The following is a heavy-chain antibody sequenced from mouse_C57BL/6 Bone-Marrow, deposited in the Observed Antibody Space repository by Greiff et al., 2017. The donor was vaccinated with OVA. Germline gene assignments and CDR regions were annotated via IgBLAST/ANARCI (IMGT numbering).Heavy chain of an antibody. CDR3: AREVHYGSSYSWFAY. V-gene: IGHV3-6*01. J-gene: IGHJ3*01. D-gene: IGHD1-1*01. CDR2: ISYDGSN. CDR1: GYSITSGYY. Sequence: ESGPGLVKPSQSLSLTCSVTGYSITSGYYWNWIRQFPGNTLEWMGYISYDGSNNYNPSLKNRISITRDTSKNQFFLKLNSVTTEDTATYYCAREVHYGSSYSWFAYWGQGTLVTVSA.